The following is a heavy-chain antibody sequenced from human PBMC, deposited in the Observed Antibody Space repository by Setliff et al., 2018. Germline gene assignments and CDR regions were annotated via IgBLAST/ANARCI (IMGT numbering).Heavy chain of an antibody. Sequence: ASVKVSCKTSGYNLITFGVSWVRQAPGQGLEWMGWTSPYNGNTNYAQRFQGRVTMTSDTSTTTVYMELTSLKSDDTAVYYCVRGPGPSVVVAMPFDRWGQGTLVTVSS. CDR3: VRGPGPSVVVAMPFDR. D-gene: IGHD5-12*01. J-gene: IGHJ4*02. CDR1: GYNLITFG. V-gene: IGHV1-18*01. CDR2: TSPYNGNT.